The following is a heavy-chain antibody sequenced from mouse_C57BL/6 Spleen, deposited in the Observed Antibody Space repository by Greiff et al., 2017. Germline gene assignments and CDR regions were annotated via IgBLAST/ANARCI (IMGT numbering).Heavy chain of an antibody. CDR3: ASERVDGYYPLWYFDV. CDR1: GYTFTDYY. CDR2: INPNNGGT. J-gene: IGHJ1*03. Sequence: VQLQQSGPELVKPGASVKISCKASGYTFTDYYMNWVKQSHGKSLEWIGDINPNNGGTSYNQKFKGKATLTVDTSSSTAYMVLRSLTSEDSAVYYCASERVDGYYPLWYFDVWGTGTTVTVSS. V-gene: IGHV1-26*01. D-gene: IGHD2-3*01.